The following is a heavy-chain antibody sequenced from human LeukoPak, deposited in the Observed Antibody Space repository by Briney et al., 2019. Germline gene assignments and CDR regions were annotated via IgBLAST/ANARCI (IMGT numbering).Heavy chain of an antibody. CDR2: FDPEDGET. Sequence: ASVKVSCKVSGYTLTELSMHWVRQAPGKGLEWMGGFDPEDGETIYAQKFQGRVTMTEDTSTDTAYMELSSLRSEDTAVYYCATRTEGMSWFDLWGQGTLVTVSS. D-gene: IGHD3-10*01. J-gene: IGHJ5*02. CDR3: ATRTEGMSWFDL. V-gene: IGHV1-24*01. CDR1: GYTLTELS.